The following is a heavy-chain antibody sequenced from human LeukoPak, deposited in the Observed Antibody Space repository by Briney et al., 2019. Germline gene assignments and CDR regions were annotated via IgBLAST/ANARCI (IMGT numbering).Heavy chain of an antibody. CDR1: GYTFTGYY. Sequence: ASVKVSCKASGYTFTGYYMHWVRQAPGQGLEWMGRINPNSGGTNHAQKFQGRVTMTRDTSISTAYMELSRLRSDDTAVYYCARSSGWTNWFDPWGQGTLVTVSS. D-gene: IGHD6-19*01. J-gene: IGHJ5*02. CDR3: ARSSGWTNWFDP. V-gene: IGHV1-2*06. CDR2: INPNSGGT.